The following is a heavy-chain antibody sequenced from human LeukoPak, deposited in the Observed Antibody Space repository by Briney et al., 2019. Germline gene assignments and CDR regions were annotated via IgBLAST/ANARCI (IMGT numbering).Heavy chain of an antibody. CDR1: GITFSNNY. CDR2: IYSGGST. V-gene: IGHV3-66*01. J-gene: IGHJ4*02. CDR3: ARVPYGPH. Sequence: GGSLRLSCAASGITFSNNYMSWVRQAPGKGLEWVSVIYSGGSTYYVDSVKGRFTISRDNSKNTLYLQMNSLRAEDTAVYYCARVPYGPHWGQGTLVTVSS. D-gene: IGHD3-10*01.